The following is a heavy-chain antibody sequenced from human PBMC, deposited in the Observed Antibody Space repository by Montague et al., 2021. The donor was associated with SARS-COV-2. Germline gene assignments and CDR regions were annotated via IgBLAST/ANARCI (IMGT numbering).Heavy chain of an antibody. Sequence: SETLSLTCVVSDVSLSTSTWWSWVRQSPGKGLEWVGEIYLSGFTQYNPSVKSRVSILLDDSRSQFSLRLTSVTAADTAVYFCARGGLGNRGFDYWGQGTLVTVSS. CDR1: DVSLSTSTW. D-gene: IGHD3/OR15-3a*01. CDR2: IYLSGFT. J-gene: IGHJ4*02. V-gene: IGHV4-4*02. CDR3: ARGGLGNRGFDY.